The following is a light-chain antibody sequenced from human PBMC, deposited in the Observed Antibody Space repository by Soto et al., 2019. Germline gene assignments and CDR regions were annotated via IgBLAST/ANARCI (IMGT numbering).Light chain of an antibody. J-gene: IGKJ1*01. CDR2: DVS. CDR1: QRISTW. Sequence: DIQMTQSPSTLSASVGDRVTITCRASQRISTWLAWYQQKPGKAPKFLIYDVSTLESGVPSRFSGSGSGTDFTLTISSLQPEEFATYYCQQSYSTPWTFGQGTKVDI. CDR3: QQSYSTPWT. V-gene: IGKV1-5*01.